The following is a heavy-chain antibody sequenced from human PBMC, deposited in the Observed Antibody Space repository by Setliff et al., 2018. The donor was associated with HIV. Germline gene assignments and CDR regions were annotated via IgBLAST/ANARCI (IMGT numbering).Heavy chain of an antibody. CDR1: GYIFTVYP. V-gene: IGHV1-2*02. D-gene: IGHD6-25*01. Sequence: ASVKVSCKASGYIFTVYPLHWVRQAPGQGLEWMGWINPNSGATKYAQKFEGRVTMTRDTSDSTAHMELNRLRSDDTVVYYCARVRLGYNDLTPPRYTHALGYWGQGTLVTVSS. J-gene: IGHJ4*02. CDR3: ARVRLGYNDLTPPRYTHALGY. CDR2: INPNSGAT.